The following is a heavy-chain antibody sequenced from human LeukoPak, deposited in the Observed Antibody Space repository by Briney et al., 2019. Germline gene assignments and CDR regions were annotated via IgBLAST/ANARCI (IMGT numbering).Heavy chain of an antibody. J-gene: IGHJ4*02. D-gene: IGHD3-22*01. Sequence: GGSLRLSCASTGFSIRTFGMTWVRQAAGKGLEWVSTLSAGTESSYYADDVKGRFTVSGDYSKNTLYLLMTNVRANDSAVYYCAKFYDFDSRGYYSDWGQGTLVAVSS. V-gene: IGHV3-23*01. CDR3: AKFYDFDSRGYYSD. CDR1: GFSIRTFG. CDR2: LSAGTESS.